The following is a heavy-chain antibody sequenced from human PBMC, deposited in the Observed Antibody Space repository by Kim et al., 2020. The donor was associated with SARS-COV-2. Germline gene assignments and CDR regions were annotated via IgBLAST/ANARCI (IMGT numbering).Heavy chain of an antibody. V-gene: IGHV3-53*01. CDR1: GLTVSSNY. D-gene: IGHD3-22*01. Sequence: GGSLRLSCAASGLTVSSNYMSWVRQAPGKGLEWVSVIYSGGSTYYADSVKGRFTISRDNSKNTLYLQMNSLRAEDTAVYYCARGESYDQMYYFDYWGQGTLVTVAS. CDR2: IYSGGST. CDR3: ARGESYDQMYYFDY. J-gene: IGHJ4*02.